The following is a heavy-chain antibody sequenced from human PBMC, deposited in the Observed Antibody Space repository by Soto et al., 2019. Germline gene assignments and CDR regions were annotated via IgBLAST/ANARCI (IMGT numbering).Heavy chain of an antibody. D-gene: IGHD3-3*01. Sequence: GASVKVSCKASGYTFTSYGISWVRQAPGQGLEWMGWISAYNGNTNYAQKLQGRVTMTTDTSTSTAYMELRSLRSDDTAVYYCARDSRFLEWLSPDYYFDYWGQGTLVTVSS. CDR1: GYTFTSYG. V-gene: IGHV1-18*01. CDR3: ARDSRFLEWLSPDYYFDY. J-gene: IGHJ4*02. CDR2: ISAYNGNT.